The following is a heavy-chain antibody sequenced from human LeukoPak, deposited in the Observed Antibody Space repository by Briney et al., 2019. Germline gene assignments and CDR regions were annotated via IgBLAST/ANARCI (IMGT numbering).Heavy chain of an antibody. CDR2: ISYSGST. D-gene: IGHD1-26*01. Sequence: SETLSLTCTVSGGSISSYYWSWIRQPPGRGLEWIGYISYSGSTDYNPSLKSRVTISLDTSKNQFSLRLSSVTAADTAVYYCARETRLHSGSYSNDAFDIWGQGTMVTVSS. CDR3: ARETRLHSGSYSNDAFDI. J-gene: IGHJ3*02. CDR1: GGSISSYY. V-gene: IGHV4-59*01.